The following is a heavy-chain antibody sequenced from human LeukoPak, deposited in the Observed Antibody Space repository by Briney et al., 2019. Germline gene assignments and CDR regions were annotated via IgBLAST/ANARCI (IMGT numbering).Heavy chain of an antibody. CDR1: GGSISSYY. V-gene: IGHV4-59*12. D-gene: IGHD3-10*01. CDR2: IYYSGST. Sequence: SETLSLTCTVSGGSISSYYWSWIRQPPGKGLEWIGYIYYSGSTNYNPSLKSRVTISVDTSKNQFSLKLSSVTAADTAVYYCARVRGLLWFGESLYYFDYWGQGTLVTVSS. J-gene: IGHJ4*02. CDR3: ARVRGLLWFGESLYYFDY.